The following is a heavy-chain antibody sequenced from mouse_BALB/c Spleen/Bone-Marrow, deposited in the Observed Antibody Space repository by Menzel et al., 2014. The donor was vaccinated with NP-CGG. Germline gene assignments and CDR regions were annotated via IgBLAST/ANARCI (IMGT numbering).Heavy chain of an antibody. D-gene: IGHD1-2*01. V-gene: IGHV14-3*02. CDR3: ARTAPENFDY. J-gene: IGHJ2*01. CDR2: IDPANGNT. CDR1: GFNIKDTY. Sequence: EVKLMESGAELVKPGASVKLSCTASGFNIKDTYMHWVKQRPEQGLEWIGRIDPANGNTKYDPKFQGKATITADTSSNTAYLQLSSLTSEDTAVYCCARTAPENFDYWGQGTTLTVSS.